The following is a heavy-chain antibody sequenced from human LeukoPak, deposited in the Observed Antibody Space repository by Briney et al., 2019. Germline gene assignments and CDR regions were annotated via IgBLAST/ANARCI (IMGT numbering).Heavy chain of an antibody. V-gene: IGHV1-69*13. D-gene: IGHD7-27*01. CDR3: ARYGEIGDALDI. Sequence: SVKVSCKASGGTFSSYAISWVRQAPGQGLEWMGGIIPIFGTANYAQKFQGRVTITADESTSTAYMELSSLRSEDTAVYYCARYGEIGDALDIWGQGTMVTVSS. CDR2: IIPIFGTA. CDR1: GGTFSSYA. J-gene: IGHJ3*02.